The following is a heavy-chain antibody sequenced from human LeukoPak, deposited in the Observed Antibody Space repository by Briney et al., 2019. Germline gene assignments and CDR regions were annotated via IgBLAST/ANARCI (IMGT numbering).Heavy chain of an antibody. CDR3: ARRQFRGRSSLVDF. Sequence: KPSETLSLTCTVSGGSVSDINYFWGWIRQPPGKGLEWIGSIYYSGDTYYNPSLKSRVTISVDTSKNQFSLKLYSVPAADTAVYYCARRQFRGRSSLVDFWGQGTLVTVSS. CDR2: IYYSGDT. D-gene: IGHD1-26*01. CDR1: GGSVSDINYF. V-gene: IGHV4-39*01. J-gene: IGHJ4*02.